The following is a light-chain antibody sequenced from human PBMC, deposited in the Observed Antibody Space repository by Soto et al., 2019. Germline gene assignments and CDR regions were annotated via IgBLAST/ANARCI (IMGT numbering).Light chain of an antibody. J-gene: IGLJ3*02. V-gene: IGLV2-11*01. CDR3: CSYAGSFTWL. Sequence: QPALTQPRSVSGSPGQSVTISCTGTSSDVGNYNYVSWYQQYPGKAPKLMIYEVSKRPSGVPDRFSGSKSGNTASLTISGLQTEDEADYYCCSYAGSFTWLFGGGTKLTVL. CDR2: EVS. CDR1: SSDVGNYNY.